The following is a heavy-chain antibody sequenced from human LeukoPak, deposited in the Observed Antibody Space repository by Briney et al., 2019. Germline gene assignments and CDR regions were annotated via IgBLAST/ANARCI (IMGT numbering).Heavy chain of an antibody. D-gene: IGHD3-16*01. CDR2: IKQDGSEK. V-gene: IGHV3-7*01. CDR1: GFTFSSYW. CDR3: ARDNYGSVDDY. J-gene: IGHJ4*02. Sequence: GSLRLSCAASGFTFSSYWMSWVCQAPGKGLEWVANIKQDGSEKYYVDSVKGRFTISRDNAKNSLYLQMNSLRAEDTAVYYCARDNYGSVDDYWGQGTLVTVSS.